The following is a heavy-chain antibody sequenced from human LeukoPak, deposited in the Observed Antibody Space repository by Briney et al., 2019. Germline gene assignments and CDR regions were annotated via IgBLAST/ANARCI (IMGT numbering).Heavy chain of an antibody. J-gene: IGHJ4*02. D-gene: IGHD4-17*01. Sequence: GESLKISCEGSGYRFTAYWIAWVRQMPGKGLEWMGIIYPGDSDTRYSPSFQGQVTISADKSINTASLQWNTLMASDNAMDYCARGRGWTTVPTALDYWGQGTLVTVSS. CDR1: GYRFTAYW. CDR3: ARGRGWTTVPTALDY. CDR2: IYPGDSDT. V-gene: IGHV5-51*01.